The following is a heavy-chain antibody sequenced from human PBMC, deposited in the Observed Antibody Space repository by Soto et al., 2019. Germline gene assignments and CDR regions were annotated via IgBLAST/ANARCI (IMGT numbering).Heavy chain of an antibody. CDR3: ARDALAARPNY. Sequence: QVQLVESGGGVVQPGRSLRLSCAASGFTFSSYAMHWVRQAPGKGLEWVAVISYDGSNKYYADSVKGRFTISRDNSKNTLYLQMNGLRAEDTAVYYCARDALAARPNYWGQGTLVTVSS. V-gene: IGHV3-30-3*01. CDR1: GFTFSSYA. D-gene: IGHD6-6*01. CDR2: ISYDGSNK. J-gene: IGHJ4*02.